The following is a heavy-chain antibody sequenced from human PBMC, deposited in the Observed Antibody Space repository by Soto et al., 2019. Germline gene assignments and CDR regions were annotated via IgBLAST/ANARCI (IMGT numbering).Heavy chain of an antibody. V-gene: IGHV1-18*01. Sequence: GASVKVSCKASGYAFTSYGISWVRQAPGQGLEWMGWISAYNGNTNYAQKLQGRVTMTTDTSTSTAYMELRSLRSDDTAVYYCARRDIVVGIYYGMDVWGQGTTVTVSS. J-gene: IGHJ6*02. CDR1: GYAFTSYG. CDR2: ISAYNGNT. CDR3: ARRDIVVGIYYGMDV. D-gene: IGHD2-2*01.